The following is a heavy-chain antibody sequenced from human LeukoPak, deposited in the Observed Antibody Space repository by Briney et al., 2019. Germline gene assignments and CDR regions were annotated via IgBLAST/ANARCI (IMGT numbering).Heavy chain of an antibody. V-gene: IGHV3-23*01. CDR1: GFTFSNHP. CDR2: INASGTGT. Sequence: PGGSLRLSCVASGFTFSNHPLSWVRQAPGQGLEWVSTINASGTGTFYADSVRGRFAISRNNSEKKMFLQRNSLRAVDTAVYYCTSGMDVWGQGTAV. J-gene: IGHJ6*02. CDR3: TSGMDV. D-gene: IGHD5-12*01.